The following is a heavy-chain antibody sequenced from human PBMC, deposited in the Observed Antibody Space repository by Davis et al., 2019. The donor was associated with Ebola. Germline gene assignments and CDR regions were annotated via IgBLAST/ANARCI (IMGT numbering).Heavy chain of an antibody. D-gene: IGHD3-10*01. V-gene: IGHV4-4*02. Sequence: MPSETLSLTCAVSGGSISSSNWWSWVRQPPGKGPEWIGEIYHSGSTNYNPSLKSRVTISLDKSKNQFSLKLSSVTAADTAVYYCARSYGSGKRYWFDPWGQGTLVTVSS. J-gene: IGHJ5*02. CDR2: IYHSGST. CDR3: ARSYGSGKRYWFDP. CDR1: GGSISSSNW.